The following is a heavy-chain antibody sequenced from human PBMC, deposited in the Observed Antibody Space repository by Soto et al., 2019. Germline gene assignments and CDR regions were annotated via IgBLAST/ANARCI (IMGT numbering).Heavy chain of an antibody. CDR3: ARVVVVIPPGYYYAMAV. CDR2: TSTNGDSK. Sequence: GGSLRLSCAASGFSFSTYAMHWVRQAPGKALECISATSTNGDSKYYPNSVKGRFTVSRDNGKNSLFLQMNSLRDEDTAVYYCARVVVVIPPGYYYAMAVWGQGTTVTVSS. J-gene: IGHJ6*02. D-gene: IGHD3-22*01. V-gene: IGHV3-64*01. CDR1: GFSFSTYA.